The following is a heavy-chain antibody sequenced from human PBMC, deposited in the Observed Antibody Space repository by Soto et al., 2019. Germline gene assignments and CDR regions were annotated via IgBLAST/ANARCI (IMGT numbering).Heavy chain of an antibody. CDR1: GGSISSGGYS. D-gene: IGHD2-2*01. J-gene: IGHJ5*02. Sequence: QLQLQESGSGLVKPSQTLSLTCAVSGGSISSGGYSWSWIRQPPGKGLEWIGYIYHSGSTYYNPPPXRXXTISVDRSKNQFSLKLSSVPAAATAVYCCARLPDRWGQGTLVTVSS. V-gene: IGHV4-30-2*01. CDR3: ARLPDR. CDR2: IYHSGST.